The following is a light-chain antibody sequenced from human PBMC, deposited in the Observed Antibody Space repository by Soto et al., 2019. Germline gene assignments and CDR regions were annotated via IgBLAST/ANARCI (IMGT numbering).Light chain of an antibody. J-gene: IGLJ1*01. CDR2: EVS. Sequence: QSVLTQPASVSGSLGQSITISCTGTSSDVGGYNYVSWYQQHPGKAPKLMIYEVSNRPSGVSNRFSGSKSGNAASLTISGXQAEDEADYYCSSYTSSSSYVFGAGTKSPS. CDR1: SSDVGGYNY. CDR3: SSYTSSSSYV. V-gene: IGLV2-14*01.